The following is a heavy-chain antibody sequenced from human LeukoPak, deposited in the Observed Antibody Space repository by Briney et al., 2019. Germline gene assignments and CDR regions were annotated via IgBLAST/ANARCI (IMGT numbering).Heavy chain of an antibody. CDR2: ISSSSSSL. J-gene: IGHJ4*02. CDR3: ARDRDGTAYYPLDF. Sequence: PGGSLRLSCAASGFTFSSYSMNWVRQAPGKGLEWVSFISSSSSSLNYADSVKGRFTISRDNARNSLYLQMNSLRAEDTAVYYCARDRDGTAYYPLDFRGQGTLVTVSS. V-gene: IGHV3-21*01. D-gene: IGHD3-22*01. CDR1: GFTFSSYS.